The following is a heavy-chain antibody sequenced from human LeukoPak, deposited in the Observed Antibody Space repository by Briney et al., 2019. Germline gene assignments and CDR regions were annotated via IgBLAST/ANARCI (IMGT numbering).Heavy chain of an antibody. V-gene: IGHV1-46*01. CDR1: GYTFTSNY. CDR2: ISPSGGST. Sequence: ASVKVSCKAFGYTFTSNYMHWVRQAPGQGPEWMGVISPSGGSTTYAQKFQGRVTLTRDMSTSTDYLELSSLRSEDTAVYYCARDRLIVATGPGDYWGQGTLVTVSS. CDR3: ARDRLIVATGPGDY. D-gene: IGHD5-12*01. J-gene: IGHJ4*02.